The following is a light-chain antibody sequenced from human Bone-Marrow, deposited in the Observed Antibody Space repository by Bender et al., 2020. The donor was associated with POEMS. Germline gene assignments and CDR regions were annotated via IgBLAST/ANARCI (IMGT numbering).Light chain of an antibody. Sequence: QSALTQPASVSGSPGQSITISCSGTSSDVGGYNYVSWYQQHPGNSPKLIIYEVSKRPSGVPDRFSGSKSGNTASLTISGLQAEDEADYYCGSYTTMSTLWVFGGGTKVTVL. CDR1: SSDVGGYNY. CDR3: GSYTTMSTLWV. CDR2: EVS. J-gene: IGLJ3*02. V-gene: IGLV2-14*01.